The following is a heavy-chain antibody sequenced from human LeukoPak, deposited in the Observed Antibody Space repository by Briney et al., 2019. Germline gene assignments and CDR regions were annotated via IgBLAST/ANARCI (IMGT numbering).Heavy chain of an antibody. CDR1: GFTFSSYG. D-gene: IGHD3-22*01. Sequence: PGRSLRLSCAASGFTFSSYGMHWVRQAPGKGLEWVAVISYDGSNKYYADSVKGRFTISRDNSKNTLYLQMNSLRAEDTAVYYCARGRWYYYDSSGRYYFDYWGQGTLVTVSS. CDR2: ISYDGSNK. CDR3: ARGRWYYYDSSGRYYFDY. V-gene: IGHV3-30*03. J-gene: IGHJ4*02.